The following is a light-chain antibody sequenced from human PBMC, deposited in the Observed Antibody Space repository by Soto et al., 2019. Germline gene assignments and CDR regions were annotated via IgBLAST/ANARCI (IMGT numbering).Light chain of an antibody. CDR3: QQYDYSRT. V-gene: IGKV1-5*01. J-gene: IGKJ1*01. CDR1: QNVSTS. CDR2: DVS. Sequence: DIQLTQSPSTLSASVGDSVTITCRASQNVSTSLAWYQHKVGKAPKLLIFDVSNLESGVPSRFSGSGSGTEFTLIISSLHSDDFATYFCQQYDYSRTFGQGTKGDIK.